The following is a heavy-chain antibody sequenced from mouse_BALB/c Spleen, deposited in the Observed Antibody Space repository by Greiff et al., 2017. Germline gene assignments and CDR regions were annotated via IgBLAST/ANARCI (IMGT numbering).Heavy chain of an antibody. D-gene: IGHD1-1*01. CDR1: GYTFTSYW. CDR3: TRAHYYGRGDYAMDY. V-gene: IGHV1S22*01. CDR2: IYPGSGST. Sequence: LQHPGSELVRPGASVKLSCKASGYTFTSYWMHWVKQRHGQGLEWIGNIYPGSGSTNYDEKFKSKGTLTVDTSSSTAYMHLSSLTSEDSAVYYCTRAHYYGRGDYAMDYWGQGTSVTVSS. J-gene: IGHJ4*01.